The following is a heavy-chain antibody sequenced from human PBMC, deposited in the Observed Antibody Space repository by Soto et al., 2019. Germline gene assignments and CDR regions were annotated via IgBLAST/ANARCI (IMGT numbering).Heavy chain of an antibody. V-gene: IGHV4-34*01. D-gene: IGHD5-12*01. CDR2: INHSGST. Sequence: LTCDVYGWSFLSDYWSWIRQPPGKGLECLGEINHSGSTNYNPSPESRVTISLDTSKTQFSLRLTSVTAADTAVYYCARGEGRLVGTWFDPWGQGTLVTASS. CDR1: GWSFLSDY. J-gene: IGHJ5*02. CDR3: ARGEGRLVGTWFDP.